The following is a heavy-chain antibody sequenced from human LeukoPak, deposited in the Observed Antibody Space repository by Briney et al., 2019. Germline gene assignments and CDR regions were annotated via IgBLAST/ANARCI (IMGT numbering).Heavy chain of an antibody. CDR1: GFTFSSYW. D-gene: IGHD3-22*01. V-gene: IGHV3-7*03. CDR2: IKQDGSET. J-gene: IGHJ4*02. Sequence: PGGSLRLSCVVSGFTFSSYWMSWVRQAPRKGLEWVANIKQDGSETYYLDSMKGRFTISRDNAKNSLYLQMNSLRAEDTAVYYCARDKGDYDTSGSLFIFGGQGTLVTVSS. CDR3: ARDKGDYDTSGSLFIF.